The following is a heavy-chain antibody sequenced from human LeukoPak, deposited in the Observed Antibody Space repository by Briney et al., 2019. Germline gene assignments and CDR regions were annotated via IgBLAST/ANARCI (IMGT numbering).Heavy chain of an antibody. Sequence: GESLKISCKGSGYSFTSYWIGWVRRMPGKGLEWMGIIYPGDSDTRFSPSFQGQVTISADKPISTAYLQWGSLKASDTAVYYCARHYGYCSGGSCHYYFDYWGQGTLVTVS. CDR2: IYPGDSDT. CDR3: ARHYGYCSGGSCHYYFDY. D-gene: IGHD2-15*01. V-gene: IGHV5-51*01. CDR1: GYSFTSYW. J-gene: IGHJ4*02.